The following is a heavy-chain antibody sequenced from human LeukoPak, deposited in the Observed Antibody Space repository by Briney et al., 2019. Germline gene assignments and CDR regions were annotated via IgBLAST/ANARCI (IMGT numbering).Heavy chain of an antibody. CDR1: GGSISSGGYY. J-gene: IGHJ4*02. CDR2: IYYSGST. Sequence: PSETLSLTCTVSGGSISSGGYYWSWIRQHPGKGLEWIGYIYYSGSTYYDPSLKSRVTISVDTSKNQFSLKLSSVTAADTAVYYCARDGGYSGYDDAYWGQGTLVTVSS. CDR3: ARDGGYSGYDDAY. V-gene: IGHV4-31*03. D-gene: IGHD5-12*01.